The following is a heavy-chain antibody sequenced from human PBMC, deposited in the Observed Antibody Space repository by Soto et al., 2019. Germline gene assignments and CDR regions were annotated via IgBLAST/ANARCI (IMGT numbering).Heavy chain of an antibody. D-gene: IGHD4-17*01. CDR1: GGTFSSYA. J-gene: IGHJ6*02. CDR2: IIAIFGTA. Sequence: QVQLVQSGAEVKKPGSSVKVSCKASGGTFSSYAISWVRQAPGQGLEWMGGIIAIFGTANYAQKFQGRVTITADESTSTAYMELSSLRSEDTTVYYCARDGTTVTSYYYYGMDVWGQGTTVTVSS. CDR3: ARDGTTVTSYYYYGMDV. V-gene: IGHV1-69*01.